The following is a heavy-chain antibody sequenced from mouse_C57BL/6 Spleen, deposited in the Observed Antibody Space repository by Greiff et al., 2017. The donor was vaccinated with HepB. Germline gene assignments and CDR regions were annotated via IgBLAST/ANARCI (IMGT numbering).Heavy chain of an antibody. CDR1: GYTFTSYW. V-gene: IGHV1-52*01. J-gene: IGHJ1*03. Sequence: QVQLQQPGAELVRPGSSVKLSCKASGYTFTSYWMHWVKQRPIQGLEWIGNIDPSDSETHYNQKFKDKATLTVDKSSSTAYMQLSSLTSEDSAVYYCAREGALYYGSSYTYFDVWGTGTTVTVSS. CDR3: AREGALYYGSSYTYFDV. D-gene: IGHD1-1*01. CDR2: IDPSDSET.